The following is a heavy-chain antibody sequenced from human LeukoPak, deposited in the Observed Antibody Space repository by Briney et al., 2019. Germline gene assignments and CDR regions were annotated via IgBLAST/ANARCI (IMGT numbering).Heavy chain of an antibody. V-gene: IGHV3-23*01. CDR2: ISSSGGST. CDR1: GFTFSSHA. J-gene: IGHJ4*02. CDR3: TKDRSLVG. Sequence: GGSLRLSCAASGFTFSSHAMSWVRQAPGKGLEWVSSISSSGGSTYYADSVKGRFTISRDNSKNTLYLQMNSLRAEDTAVYYCTKDRSLVGWGQGTLVTVSS.